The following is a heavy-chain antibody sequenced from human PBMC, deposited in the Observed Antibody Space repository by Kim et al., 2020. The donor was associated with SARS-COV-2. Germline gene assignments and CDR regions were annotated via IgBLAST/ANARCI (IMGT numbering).Heavy chain of an antibody. Sequence: DSVKGRFTLSRDNSDNMVYLQMKSLRVDDTAVYYCAKGRLDCTSASCPLGYWGQGTLVSVSS. V-gene: IGHV3-23*01. CDR3: AKGRLDCTSASCPLGY. D-gene: IGHD2-2*01. J-gene: IGHJ4*02.